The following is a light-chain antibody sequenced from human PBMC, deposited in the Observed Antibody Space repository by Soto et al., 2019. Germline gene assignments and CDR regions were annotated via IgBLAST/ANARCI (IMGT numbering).Light chain of an antibody. J-gene: IGKJ3*01. CDR1: QSVSSSY. CDR2: GAS. Sequence: EIVLTQSPGTLSLSPGERATLSCRASQSVSSSYLAWYQQKPGQAPRLLIYGASGRATGIPDRFSGSGSGTDFXXXISRLEPEDFAVYYCQQYGSSPLFTFGPGTKVDIK. V-gene: IGKV3-20*01. CDR3: QQYGSSPLFT.